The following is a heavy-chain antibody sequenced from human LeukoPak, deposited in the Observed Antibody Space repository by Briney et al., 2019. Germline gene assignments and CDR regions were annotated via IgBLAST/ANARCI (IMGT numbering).Heavy chain of an antibody. CDR1: GGSISSSSYY. CDR2: IYSGGTT. CDR3: ARELH. J-gene: IGHJ4*02. Sequence: ETLSLTCTVSGGSISSSSYYWGWIRQPPGKGLEWVSVIYSGGTTYYADSVKGRFTISRDNSKNTLYLQMNSLGDEDTAVYYCARELHLGQGTLVTVSS. V-gene: IGHV3-53*05.